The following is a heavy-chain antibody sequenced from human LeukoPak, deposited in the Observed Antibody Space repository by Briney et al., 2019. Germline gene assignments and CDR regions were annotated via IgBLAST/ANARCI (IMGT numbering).Heavy chain of an antibody. CDR3: TTGTTGYYFDY. CDR2: IIPIFGTA. V-gene: IGHV1-69*01. D-gene: IGHD1-1*01. J-gene: IGHJ4*02. CDR1: GGTFSSHA. Sequence: SVKVSCKASGGTFSSHAISWVRQAPGQGLEWMGGIIPIFGTANYAQKIQGRVTITADESTSTAYMELSSLRSEDTAVYYCTTGTTGYYFDYWGQGTLVTVSS.